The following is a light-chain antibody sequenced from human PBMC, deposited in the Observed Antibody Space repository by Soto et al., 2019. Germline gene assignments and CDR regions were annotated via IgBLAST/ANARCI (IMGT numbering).Light chain of an antibody. CDR3: QESHST. CDR2: AAS. CDR1: QSIGTY. J-gene: IGKJ2*01. Sequence: DAQMTQSPSSLSASVGDSVTITCRASQSIGTYLDWYQHKPGKAPKLLIYAASSSQSGVPSRFSGSGSGTDFTLTISSPQPEDFATYYCQESHSTFGQGTKLEIK. V-gene: IGKV1-39*01.